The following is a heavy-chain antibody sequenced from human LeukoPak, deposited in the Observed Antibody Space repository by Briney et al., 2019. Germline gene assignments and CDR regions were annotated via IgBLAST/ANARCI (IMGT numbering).Heavy chain of an antibody. Sequence: SETLSLTCTVSGGSISSYYWSWIRQPAGKGLEWIGRIYTSGSTNYNPSLKSRVTISVDTSKNQFSLKLSSVTAADTAVYYCARLRHYGSGSYPMTGNWFDPWGQGTLVSVSS. J-gene: IGHJ5*02. CDR3: ARLRHYGSGSYPMTGNWFDP. CDR2: IYTSGST. CDR1: GGSISSYY. V-gene: IGHV4-4*07. D-gene: IGHD3-10*01.